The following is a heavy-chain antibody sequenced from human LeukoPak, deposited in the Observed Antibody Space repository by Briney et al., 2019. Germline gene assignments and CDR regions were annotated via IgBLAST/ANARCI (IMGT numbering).Heavy chain of an antibody. CDR1: GFTFSNYA. J-gene: IGHJ6*03. CDR2: LSGSGGRP. V-gene: IGHV3-23*01. Sequence: GGSLRLSCAASGFTFSNYAMSWVRQAPGKGLEWVSALSGSGGRPYYADSVKGRCTISRDNSKNTLYLQMNSLRAEDTAVYYCAKCILTGYYKGYMDVWGKGTTVTISS. D-gene: IGHD3-9*01. CDR3: AKCILTGYYKGYMDV.